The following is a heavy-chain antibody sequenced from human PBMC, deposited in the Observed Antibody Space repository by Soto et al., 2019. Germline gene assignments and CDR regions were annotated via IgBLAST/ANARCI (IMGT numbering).Heavy chain of an antibody. J-gene: IGHJ6*02. V-gene: IGHV1-18*01. Sequence: QVQLVQSGAEVKKPGASVKVSCKASGYTFTSYGISWVRQAPGQGLEWMGWISAYNGNTNYAQKLQGRVTMTTDTSTSTAYMELRSLRSDDTAVYYCGRGGRYSSSWSGEYYYYYGMDVWGQGTTVTVSS. CDR3: GRGGRYSSSWSGEYYYYYGMDV. D-gene: IGHD6-13*01. CDR2: ISAYNGNT. CDR1: GYTFTSYG.